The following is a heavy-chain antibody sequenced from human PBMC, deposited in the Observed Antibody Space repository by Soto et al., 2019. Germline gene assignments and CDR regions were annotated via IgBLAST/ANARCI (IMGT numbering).Heavy chain of an antibody. CDR1: GFTFSSYG. CDR3: ARDLGKYYYYYYVMDV. Sequence: QVQLVETGGAVVQPGRSLRLSCAASGFTFSSYGMHWVRQAPGKGLEWVAVIWDDGSNKYYADSVKGRFTISRDNSKNSLYLQMNSLRAEDTAVYYCARDLGKYYYYYYVMDVWGQGTTVTVSS. J-gene: IGHJ6*02. CDR2: IWDDGSNK. V-gene: IGHV3-33*01.